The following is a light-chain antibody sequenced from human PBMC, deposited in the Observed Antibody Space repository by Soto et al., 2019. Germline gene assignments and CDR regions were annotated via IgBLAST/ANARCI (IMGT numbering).Light chain of an antibody. V-gene: IGKV1-5*01. CDR1: QSISSW. CDR3: QQYNNYGT. CDR2: DAS. Sequence: DIQMTQSPSTLSASVGDRVTITCRASQSISSWLAWYQQKPGKAPKLLIYDASSLESGVPSRFSGSGSGTEFTLTISSLQPDDFATYYCQQYNNYGTFGQGTKVE. J-gene: IGKJ1*01.